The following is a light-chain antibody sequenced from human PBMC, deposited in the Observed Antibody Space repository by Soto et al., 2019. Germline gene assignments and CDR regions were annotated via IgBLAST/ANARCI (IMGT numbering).Light chain of an antibody. V-gene: IGKV3-20*01. CDR3: QQYGSSPRT. CDR1: QSVSSSY. J-gene: IGKJ1*01. CDR2: RAS. Sequence: EIVLTQSPGTLSLSPGERATLSCRASQSVSSSYLAWYQQKPGQAPRLLIYRASIRATGIPDRFSGSGSGTDFTLTISRLEPEDCAVYYCQQYGSSPRTFGQGTKVEIK.